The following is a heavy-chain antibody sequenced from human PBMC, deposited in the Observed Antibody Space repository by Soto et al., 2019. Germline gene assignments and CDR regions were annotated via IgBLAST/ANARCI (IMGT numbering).Heavy chain of an antibody. D-gene: IGHD5-18*01. V-gene: IGHV1-18*01. CDR2: ISAYNGNT. Sequence: QVQLVQSGAEVKKPGASVKVSCKASGYTFTSYGISWVRQAPGQGLEWMGWISAYNGNTNYAQQLQGRVTMTSDTSTSTAYMYLRILSSDDTAVYYCARDLGPRGDSYGHAGYWGQGTLVTVSS. CDR3: ARDLGPRGDSYGHAGY. CDR1: GYTFTSYG. J-gene: IGHJ4*02.